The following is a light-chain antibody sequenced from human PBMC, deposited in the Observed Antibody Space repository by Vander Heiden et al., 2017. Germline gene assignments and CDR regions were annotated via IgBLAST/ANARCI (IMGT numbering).Light chain of an antibody. V-gene: IGKV1-6*01. CDR1: QGIAND. CDR2: GAS. Sequence: AIQMTQSPSSLSASLGDSVTITCRASQGIANDLGWYQQKPGKAPKLLIYGASTLQTGVPSRFTGSGSGADFILTISSLQPEDFATYYCLHDDNYPWTFGQGTKVEV. CDR3: LHDDNYPWT. J-gene: IGKJ1*01.